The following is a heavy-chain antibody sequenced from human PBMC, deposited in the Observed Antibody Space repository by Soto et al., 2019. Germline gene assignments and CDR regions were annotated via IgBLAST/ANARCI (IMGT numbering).Heavy chain of an antibody. V-gene: IGHV4-59*08. CDR3: ARHKVMSGSQTPLDAFDI. J-gene: IGHJ3*02. CDR2: IYYSGNT. CDR1: GGSISSYY. D-gene: IGHD1-26*01. Sequence: SETLSLTCTVSGGSISSYYWSWIRQPPGKGLEWIGYIYYSGNTNYNPSLKSRVTISVDTSKNQFSLKQSSVTAADTAVYYCARHKVMSGSQTPLDAFDIWGQGTMVTVSS.